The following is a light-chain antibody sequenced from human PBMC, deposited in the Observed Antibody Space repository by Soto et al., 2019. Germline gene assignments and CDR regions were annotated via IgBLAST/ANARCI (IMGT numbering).Light chain of an antibody. Sequence: QSVLPQPASVSGSPGQSITISCTGTSSDVGGYNYVSWYQQHPGKAPKLMISDVSNRPSGVSNRFSASKSGNTASLTISGLQAEDEADYYCSSYTSSTTPLYVFGTGTKVTVL. CDR3: SSYTSSTTPLYV. V-gene: IGLV2-14*01. J-gene: IGLJ1*01. CDR2: DVS. CDR1: SSDVGGYNY.